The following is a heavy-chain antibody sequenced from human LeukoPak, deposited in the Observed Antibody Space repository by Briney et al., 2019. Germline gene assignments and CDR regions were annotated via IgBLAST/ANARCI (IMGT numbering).Heavy chain of an antibody. J-gene: IGHJ6*03. CDR1: GGSISSGSYY. CDR3: ARDAPDFWSGYYRFDYYYYYMDV. D-gene: IGHD3-3*01. Sequence: SETLSLTCTVSGGSISSGSYYWSWIRQPAGKGLEWIGRIYTSGSTNYNPSLKSRVTISVDTSKNQFSLKLSSVTAADTAVYYCARDAPDFWSGYYRFDYYYYYMDVWGKGTTVTVS. CDR2: IYTSGST. V-gene: IGHV4-61*02.